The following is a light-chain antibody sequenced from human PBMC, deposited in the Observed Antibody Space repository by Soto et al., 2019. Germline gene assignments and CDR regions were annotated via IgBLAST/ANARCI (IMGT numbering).Light chain of an antibody. Sequence: DIVMTQSPDSLAVSLGERATINCKSSQSVLYSSNNKNYLAWYQQKPGQPPKLLIYWASTRESGVPDRFSGSGSVADFTLTISSLQAEDVAVYYCQQYYSTPPTFGPGNKVDIK. CDR3: QQYYSTPPT. J-gene: IGKJ3*01. CDR2: WAS. V-gene: IGKV4-1*01. CDR1: QSVLYSSNNKNY.